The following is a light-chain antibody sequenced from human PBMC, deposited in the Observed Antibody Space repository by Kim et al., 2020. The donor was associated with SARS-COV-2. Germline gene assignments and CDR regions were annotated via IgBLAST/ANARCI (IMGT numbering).Light chain of an antibody. V-gene: IGLV3-19*01. CDR2: GKN. CDR1: SLRNYY. J-gene: IGLJ2*01. Sequence: SSELTQDPAVSVALGQTVRLTCQGDSLRNYYASWYQQKPGQAPILVIYGKNNRPSGIPDRFSGSSSGNTASLTVTGAQAVDEADYYCNSRDKSGDHVVFGGGTQLTVL. CDR3: NSRDKSGDHVV.